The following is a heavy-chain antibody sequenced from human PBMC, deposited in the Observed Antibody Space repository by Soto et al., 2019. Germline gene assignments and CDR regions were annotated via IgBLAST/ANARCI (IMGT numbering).Heavy chain of an antibody. Sequence: QVQVVQSGAEVKKPGASVKVSCKASGYTFTDYFMHWMRQAPGQGFEWMGWIDPNSGGTSYAQKFQGWVTMTRDTSISTAYMELSRLKSDDTVVYYFTRGPNTGSFDYWGQGTLVTVSS. J-gene: IGHJ4*02. CDR2: IDPNSGGT. D-gene: IGHD5-12*01. V-gene: IGHV1-2*04. CDR1: GYTFTDYF. CDR3: TRGPNTGSFDY.